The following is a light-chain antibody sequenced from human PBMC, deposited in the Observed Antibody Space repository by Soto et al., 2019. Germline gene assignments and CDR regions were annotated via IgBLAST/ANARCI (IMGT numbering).Light chain of an antibody. CDR3: SSYTSSSTYV. CDR1: SSDVGGYNY. Sequence: QSALTQPASVSGSPGQSITIACTGTSSDVGGYNYVSWYQQYPGKAPRLVISDVSNRPSGVSNRFSGSKSANSASLTISGIQVDDEDDYYCSSYTSSSTYVFGTGTKVTVL. J-gene: IGLJ1*01. CDR2: DVS. V-gene: IGLV2-14*01.